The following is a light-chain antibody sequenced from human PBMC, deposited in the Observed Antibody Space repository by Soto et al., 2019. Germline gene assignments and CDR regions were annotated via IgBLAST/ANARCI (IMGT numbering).Light chain of an antibody. CDR1: QSISSY. Sequence: DIQMTQSPSSLSASVGDRVTITCRASQSISSYLAWYQQKPGKVPKLLIYAASTLQSGVPSRFSGSGSGTDFTLTISSLQSEDFAVYYCQQYNNWALTFGGGTKVDIK. CDR2: AAS. J-gene: IGKJ4*01. CDR3: QQYNNWALT. V-gene: IGKV1-27*01.